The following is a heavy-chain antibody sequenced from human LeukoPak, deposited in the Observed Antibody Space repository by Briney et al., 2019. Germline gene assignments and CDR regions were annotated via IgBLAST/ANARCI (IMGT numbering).Heavy chain of an antibody. CDR1: GFTFSTFG. CDR3: AREWGRGYSYDH. CDR2: ISNDGINK. D-gene: IGHD5-18*01. J-gene: IGHJ4*02. Sequence: GGSLRLSCVASGFTFSTFGMHWVRQAPGKGLEWVAAISNDGINKYYIDSVKGRFTVSRDNSKNTVYLQMNSLRPEDTAVYYCAREWGRGYSYDHWGQGTPVIVSS. V-gene: IGHV3-30*03.